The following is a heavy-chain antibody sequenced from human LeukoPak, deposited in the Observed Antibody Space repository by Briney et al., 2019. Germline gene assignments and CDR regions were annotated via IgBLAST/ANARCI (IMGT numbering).Heavy chain of an antibody. CDR1: GGSISSYY. CDR3: ARDYSRYYGMDV. CDR2: IYYSGST. D-gene: IGHD4-11*01. Sequence: SETLSLTCTVSGGSISSYYWGWIRQPPGKGLEWIGYIYYSGSTNYNPSLKSRVTISVDTSKNQFSLKLSSVTAADTAVYYCARDYSRYYGMDVWGQGTTVTVSS. J-gene: IGHJ6*02. V-gene: IGHV4-59*01.